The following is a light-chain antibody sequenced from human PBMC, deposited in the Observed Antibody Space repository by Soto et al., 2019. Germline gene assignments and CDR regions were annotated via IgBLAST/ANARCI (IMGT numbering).Light chain of an antibody. CDR3: QHYGESSST. V-gene: IGKV3D-20*01. CDR1: QTITYNF. Sequence: IVLTQSPGTLSLSPGEVATLSCGASQTITYNFLAWYQKKPGLAPRLLVHDASNRATGIPERFSGSGSGTDFTLTISTLEPEDFAVYYCQHYGESSSTFGGGTRVEI. J-gene: IGKJ4*01. CDR2: DAS.